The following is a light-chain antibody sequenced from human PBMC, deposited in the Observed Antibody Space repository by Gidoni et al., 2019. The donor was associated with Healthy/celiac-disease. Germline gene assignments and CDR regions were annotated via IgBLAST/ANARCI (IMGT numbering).Light chain of an antibody. V-gene: IGKV3-20*01. CDR3: QQYGSSPRT. J-gene: IGKJ1*01. CDR1: QCVSSSY. Sequence: EIVLTQSPATLSLSTGERATLSCRASQCVSSSYLTWYQQKPGQAPRLLIYGASNRATGIPERFSGSGSGTDFTLTISRLEPEDFAVYYCQQYGSSPRTFGQGTKVEIK. CDR2: GAS.